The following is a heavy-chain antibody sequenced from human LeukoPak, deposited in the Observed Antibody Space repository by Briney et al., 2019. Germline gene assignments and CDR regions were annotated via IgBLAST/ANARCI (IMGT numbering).Heavy chain of an antibody. V-gene: IGHV4-34*01. CDR3: ASLRGSRDY. CDR2: INHSGST. CDR1: GGSFSGYY. J-gene: IGHJ4*02. D-gene: IGHD3-16*01. Sequence: SSETLCLTCAVYGGSFSGYYWSWIRQPPGKGLEWVGEINHSGSTNYNPSLKSRVTISVDTSKNQFSLKLSSVTAAATAVYYCASLRGSRDYWGEGTLVTVSS.